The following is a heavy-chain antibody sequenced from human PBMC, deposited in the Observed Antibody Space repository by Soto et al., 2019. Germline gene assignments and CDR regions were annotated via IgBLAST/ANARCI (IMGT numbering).Heavy chain of an antibody. J-gene: IGHJ4*02. CDR3: ARDRRGYCIHGVCPLDY. Sequence: GGSLRLSCEASGFAFSSYSMNWVRQAPGKGLEWVSYISSSSAIIFQADSVKGRFTISRDSAKNSLYLQMNSLREEDTAGYYCARDRRGYCIHGVCPLDYWGPGTLVSVSS. CDR1: GFAFSSYS. CDR2: ISSSSAII. V-gene: IGHV3-48*02. D-gene: IGHD2-8*01.